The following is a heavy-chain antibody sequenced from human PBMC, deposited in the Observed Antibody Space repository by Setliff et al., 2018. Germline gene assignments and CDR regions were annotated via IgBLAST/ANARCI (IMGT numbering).Heavy chain of an antibody. CDR3: ARVNGAGFDP. V-gene: IGHV4-4*07. Sequence: SETLSLTCTVSGASVSNYYWSWIRQPPGKGLEWIGRIYTSGSTNYNPSLKSRVTISMDTSKDQFSLKLSSVTAADTAVYYCARVNGAGFDPWGQGTLVTVSS. CDR1: GASVSNYY. D-gene: IGHD4-17*01. CDR2: IYTSGST. J-gene: IGHJ5*02.